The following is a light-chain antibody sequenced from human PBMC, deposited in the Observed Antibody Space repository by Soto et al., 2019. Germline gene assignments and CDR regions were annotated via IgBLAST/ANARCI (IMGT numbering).Light chain of an antibody. CDR1: SSDVGDYIY. CDR2: EVS. CDR3: SSYAGSNNFV. V-gene: IGLV2-8*01. Sequence: QSALTQPPSASGSPGQSVTISCTGTSSDVGDYIYVSWYQQRPGKAPKLMIYEVSKRPSGVPDRFSGSKSGNTASLTVSGLQAEDEADYYCSSYAGSNNFVFGTGTKVTVL. J-gene: IGLJ1*01.